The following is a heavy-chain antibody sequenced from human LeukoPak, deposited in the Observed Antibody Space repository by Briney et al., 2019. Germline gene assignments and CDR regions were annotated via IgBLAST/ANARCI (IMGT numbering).Heavy chain of an antibody. CDR1: GYSITSGYY. V-gene: IGHV4-38-2*02. J-gene: IGHJ4*02. CDR3: ARGGHTAMIAEFDY. Sequence: SETLSLSCTVSGYSITSGYYWGWIRQPPGKGLEWVGSIYHYGNTHYNPSVKSRVTMSADTSKNQFSLKLTSLTAADTAVYYCARGGHTAMIAEFDYWGPGTLVIVSS. D-gene: IGHD5-18*01. CDR2: IYHYGNT.